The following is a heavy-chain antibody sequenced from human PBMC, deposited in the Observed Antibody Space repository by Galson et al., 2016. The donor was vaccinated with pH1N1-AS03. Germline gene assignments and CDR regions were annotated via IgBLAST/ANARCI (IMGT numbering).Heavy chain of an antibody. CDR3: ARYFYGDYSNWFDP. Sequence: PALVKPTQTLTLTRAFSGFSLSTSGMCVSWIRQPPGKALEWLALIDWDDDKYYSTSLKTRLTISKDTPKNQVVLTMTNMDPVDTAMYYCARYFYGDYSNWFDPWGQGTLVTVSS. CDR2: IDWDDDK. J-gene: IGHJ5*02. CDR1: GFSLSTSGMC. D-gene: IGHD4-17*01. V-gene: IGHV2-70*01.